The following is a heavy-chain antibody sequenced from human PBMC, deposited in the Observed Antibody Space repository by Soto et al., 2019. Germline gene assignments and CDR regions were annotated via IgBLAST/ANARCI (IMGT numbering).Heavy chain of an antibody. Sequence: GGSLILSCAASGFNVSSNYMSWVRQAPGKGLEWVSTIYSGGSTYYADSVKGRFTISRDKSKNTLYLQMNSLRAEDRAVYCCARGPTSYASGVDYWGQGTLVTVSS. CDR3: ARGPTSYASGVDY. J-gene: IGHJ4*02. CDR1: GFNVSSNY. CDR2: IYSGGST. D-gene: IGHD3-16*01. V-gene: IGHV3-66*01.